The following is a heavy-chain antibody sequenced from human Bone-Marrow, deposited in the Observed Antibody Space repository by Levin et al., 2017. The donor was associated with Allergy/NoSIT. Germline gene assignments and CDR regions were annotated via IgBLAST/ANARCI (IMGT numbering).Heavy chain of an antibody. V-gene: IGHV3-30*03. CDR3: ARDVQTIVLLPAAPDY. D-gene: IGHD2-8*02. CDR2: ISYDGDDK. Sequence: GGSLRLSCAASGFTFSAYGMHWVRQAPGKGLEWLSSISYDGDDKYYSDSVKGRFTISRDNSKNILYLQMSSVRPEDTAVYFCARDVQTIVLLPAAPDYWGQGTPVTVSS. CDR1: GFTFSAYG. J-gene: IGHJ4*02.